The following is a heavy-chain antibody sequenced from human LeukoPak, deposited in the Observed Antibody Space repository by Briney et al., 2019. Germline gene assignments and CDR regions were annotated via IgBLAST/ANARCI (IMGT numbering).Heavy chain of an antibody. CDR2: ISAYNGNT. D-gene: IGHD3-9*01. J-gene: IGHJ4*02. CDR1: GYTFTSYG. Sequence: GASVKVSCKASGYTFTSYGISWVRQAPGQGLEWMGWISAYNGNTNYAQKLQGRVTMTTDTSTSTAYIELRSLRSDDTAVYYCASSAGYDILTAYLLDYWGQGTLVTVSS. V-gene: IGHV1-18*01. CDR3: ASSAGYDILTAYLLDY.